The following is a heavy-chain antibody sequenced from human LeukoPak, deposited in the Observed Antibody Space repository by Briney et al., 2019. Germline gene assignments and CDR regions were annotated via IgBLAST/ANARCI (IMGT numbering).Heavy chain of an antibody. CDR1: GYTLTELS. V-gene: IGHV1-24*01. Sequence: ASVKVSCKVSGYTLTELSMHWVRQAPGKGLEWMGGFDPEDGETIYAQKFQGRVTMTTDTSTSTAYMELRSLRSDDTAMYYCARHRDGGNSGANDDWGQGTLVTVSS. J-gene: IGHJ4*02. CDR3: ARHRDGGNSGANDD. D-gene: IGHD4-23*01. CDR2: FDPEDGET.